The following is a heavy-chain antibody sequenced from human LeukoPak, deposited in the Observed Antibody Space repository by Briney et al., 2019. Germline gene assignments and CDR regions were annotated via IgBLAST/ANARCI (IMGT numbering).Heavy chain of an antibody. CDR3: ARVSGYSGSSSPFDY. V-gene: IGHV1-46*01. CDR2: INPSGGST. J-gene: IGHJ4*02. Sequence: ASVKVSCKASGHTFTSYYMHWVRQAPGQGLEWMGIINPSGGSTSYAQKFQGRVTMTRDTSTSTVYMELSSLRSEDTAVYYCARVSGYSGSSSPFDYWGQGTLVTVSS. D-gene: IGHD1-26*01. CDR1: GHTFTSYY.